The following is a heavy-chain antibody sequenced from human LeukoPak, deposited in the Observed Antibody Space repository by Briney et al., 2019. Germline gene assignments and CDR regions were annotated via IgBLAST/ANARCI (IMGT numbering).Heavy chain of an antibody. V-gene: IGHV1-2*02. CDR1: GYTFTGYY. CDR2: INPNSGGT. Sequence: GASVKVSCKASGYTFTGYYMHWVRQAPGQGLEWMGWINPNSGGTNYAQKFQGRVTMTRDTSIRTAYMELSRLRSDDTAVYYCASNGIAARRVLSDYWGQGTLVTVSS. D-gene: IGHD6-6*01. J-gene: IGHJ4*02. CDR3: ASNGIAARRVLSDY.